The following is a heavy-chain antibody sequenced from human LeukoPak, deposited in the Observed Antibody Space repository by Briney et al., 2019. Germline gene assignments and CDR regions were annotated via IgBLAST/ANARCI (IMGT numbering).Heavy chain of an antibody. V-gene: IGHV4-59*01. J-gene: IGHJ1*01. CDR3: ARSITSSWCGDFQH. CDR2: IYYSGST. CDR1: GGSMSGYF. D-gene: IGHD6-13*01. Sequence: KASETLSLTCTVSGGSMSGYFWSWIRQPPGKGLEWIGYIYYSGSTNYNPSLKSRVTISVDTSKNQFSLKLSSVTAADTAVYYCARSITSSWCGDFQHWGQGTLVTVSS.